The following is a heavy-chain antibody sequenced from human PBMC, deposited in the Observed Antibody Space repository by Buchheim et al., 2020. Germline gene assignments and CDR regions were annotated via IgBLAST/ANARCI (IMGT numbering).Heavy chain of an antibody. CDR1: GFTFSSSW. J-gene: IGHJ5*02. Sequence: EVQLVESGGDLIQPGGSLRLSCAASGFTFSSSWMHWVRQVPGKGLVWVSSIKSDGSRTTYADSVKGRFTISRDNGKNTRYLQMSGLRVEDTAVYFCAKYGSSWGQGTL. V-gene: IGHV3-74*03. CDR3: AKYGSS. CDR2: IKSDGSRT. D-gene: IGHD6-6*01.